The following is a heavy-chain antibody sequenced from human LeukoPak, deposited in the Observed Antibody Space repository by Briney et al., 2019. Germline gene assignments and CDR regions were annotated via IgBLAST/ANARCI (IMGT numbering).Heavy chain of an antibody. Sequence: SVEVSCKASGGTFSSYAISWVRQAPGQGLEWMGRIIPILGIANYAQKFQGRVTITADKSTSTAYMELSSLRSEDTAVYYCARELTGGSCYYWGQGTLVTVSS. CDR3: ARELTGGSCYY. J-gene: IGHJ4*02. V-gene: IGHV1-69*04. CDR2: IIPILGIA. D-gene: IGHD2-15*01. CDR1: GGTFSSYA.